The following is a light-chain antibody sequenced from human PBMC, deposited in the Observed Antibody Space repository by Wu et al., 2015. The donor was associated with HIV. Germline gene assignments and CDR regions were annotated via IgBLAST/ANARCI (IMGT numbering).Light chain of an antibody. CDR3: QQYGTSPST. CDR1: QNIDNY. Sequence: IVLTQSPATLSFSPGERATLSCRASQNIDNYLAWHQQKPGQAPRLLIYDVSNRAKGIPARFTGSGSGTDFTLTISRLEPEDFAVFYCQQYGTSPSTFGQGTMLELK. V-gene: IGKV3-20*01. CDR2: DVS. J-gene: IGKJ2*01.